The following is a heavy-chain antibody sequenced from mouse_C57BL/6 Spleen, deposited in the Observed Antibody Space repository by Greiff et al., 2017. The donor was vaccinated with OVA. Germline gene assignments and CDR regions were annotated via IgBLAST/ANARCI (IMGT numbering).Heavy chain of an antibody. Sequence: VQLQQSGPELVKPGASVKISCKASGYTFTDYYMNWVKQSHGKSLEWIGDINPNNGGTSYNQKFKGKATLTVDKSSSTAYMELRSLTSEDSAVYYCARDDYDGRAYYFDYWGQGTTLTVSS. V-gene: IGHV1-26*01. J-gene: IGHJ2*01. CDR3: ARDDYDGRAYYFDY. CDR2: INPNNGGT. CDR1: GYTFTDYY. D-gene: IGHD2-4*01.